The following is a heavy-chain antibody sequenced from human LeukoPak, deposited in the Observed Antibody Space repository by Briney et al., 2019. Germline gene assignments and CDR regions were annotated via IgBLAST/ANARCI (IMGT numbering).Heavy chain of an antibody. V-gene: IGHV3-48*04. CDR2: ISGSSVTI. CDR3: VRGRSPADY. J-gene: IGHJ4*02. CDR1: GFTFSSLI. Sequence: GGSLRLSCVASGFTFSSLIMNWVRQAPGKGLEWVAYISGSSVTINYADSVKGRFTISRDNAKNSVYLQMDSLRVEDTAVYYCVRGRSPADYWGQGNLVTVSS.